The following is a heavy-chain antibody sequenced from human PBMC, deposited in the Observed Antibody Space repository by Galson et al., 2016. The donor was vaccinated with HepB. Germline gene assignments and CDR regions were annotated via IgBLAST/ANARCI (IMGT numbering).Heavy chain of an antibody. V-gene: IGHV3-23*01. Sequence: SLRLSCAASTFTFRSYAMNWVRRAPGKGLEWVSGISGSGGNTYYADSVKGRFTISRDNSKNILYLQMNSLRAEDTALYYCAKGSQWVDPMRSAFDIWGQGTMVTVSS. CDR2: ISGSGGNT. CDR1: TFTFRSYA. D-gene: IGHD2-8*01. J-gene: IGHJ3*02. CDR3: AKGSQWVDPMRSAFDI.